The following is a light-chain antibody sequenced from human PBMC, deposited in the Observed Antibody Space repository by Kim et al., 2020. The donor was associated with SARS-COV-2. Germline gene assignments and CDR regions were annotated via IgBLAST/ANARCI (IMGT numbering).Light chain of an antibody. Sequence: QSVLTQPPSASGTPGQRVTISCSGSSSNIGSNYVYWYHQLPGTAPKPLIYRNTQRPSGVPDRFSGSKSGTSASLAISGLRSEDEADYYCAAWDDSLSGMVFGGGTQLTVL. J-gene: IGLJ2*01. V-gene: IGLV1-47*01. CDR2: RNT. CDR1: SSNIGSNY. CDR3: AAWDDSLSGMV.